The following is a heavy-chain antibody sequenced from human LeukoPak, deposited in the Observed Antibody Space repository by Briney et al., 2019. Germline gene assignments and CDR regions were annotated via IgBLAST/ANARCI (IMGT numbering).Heavy chain of an antibody. CDR2: MNPNSGNT. CDR3: ARTGDTAMVYYFDY. J-gene: IGHJ4*02. CDR1: GYTFTSYD. V-gene: IGHV1-8*01. D-gene: IGHD5-18*01. Sequence: GASVKVSCKASGYTFTSYDINWVRQATGQGLEWMGWMNPNSGNTGYAQKFQGRVTMTRNTSISTAYMELSSLRSDDTAVYYCARTGDTAMVYYFDYWGQGTLVTVSS.